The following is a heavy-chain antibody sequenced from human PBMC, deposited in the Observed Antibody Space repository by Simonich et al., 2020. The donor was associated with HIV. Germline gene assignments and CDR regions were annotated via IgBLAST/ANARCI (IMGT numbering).Heavy chain of an antibody. J-gene: IGHJ4*02. CDR1: GVSISSHY. Sequence: QVQLQESGPGLVKPSETLSLTCTVSGVSISSHYWSWIRQPPGKGLDGIGYIYYSGSTNYKPSLTSRVTILVDTSKNQFSLKLSSVTATDTAVYYCARLNGANWGHFDYWGQGALVTVSS. CDR2: IYYSGST. V-gene: IGHV4-59*08. D-gene: IGHD7-27*01. CDR3: ARLNGANWGHFDY.